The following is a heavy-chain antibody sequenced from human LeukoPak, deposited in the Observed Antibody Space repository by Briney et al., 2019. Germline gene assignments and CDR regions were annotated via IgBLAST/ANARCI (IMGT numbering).Heavy chain of an antibody. J-gene: IGHJ3*02. CDR2: ISAYNGNT. V-gene: IGHV1-18*01. CDR3: ASSSSGYYYWSSAFDI. Sequence: ASVKVSCKASGYTFTSYGISWVRQAPGQGLEWMGWISAYNGNTNYAQKLQGRVTMTTDTSTSTAYMELRSLRSDDTAVYYCASSSSGYYYWSSAFDIWGQGTMVTVSS. CDR1: GYTFTSYG. D-gene: IGHD3-22*01.